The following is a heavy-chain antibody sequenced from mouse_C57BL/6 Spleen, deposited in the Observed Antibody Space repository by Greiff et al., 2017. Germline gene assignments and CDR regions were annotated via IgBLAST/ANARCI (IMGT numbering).Heavy chain of an antibody. Sequence: QVQLQQPGAELVRPGSSVKLSCKASGYTFTSYWMDWVKQRPGQGLEWIGNIYPSDSETHYNQKFKDKATLTVDKSSSTAYMQLSSLTSEDSAVXYCAREAGSFFDYWGQGTTLTVSS. CDR1: GYTFTSYW. J-gene: IGHJ2*01. D-gene: IGHD1-1*01. CDR2: IYPSDSET. CDR3: AREAGSFFDY. V-gene: IGHV1-61*01.